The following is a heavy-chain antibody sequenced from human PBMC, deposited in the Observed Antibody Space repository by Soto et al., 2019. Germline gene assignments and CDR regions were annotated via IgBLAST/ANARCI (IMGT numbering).Heavy chain of an antibody. D-gene: IGHD3-16*02. CDR1: GFSLDTKTAG. V-gene: IGHV2-5*02. J-gene: IGHJ3*02. CDR2: IYWDNDK. Sequence: QTLTIACTFCGFSLDTKTAGVGWIRQPPGKALEWVAIIYWDNDKRYSPSLRSRLAIDKDTSKNQVVLTMTALDPVDTGTYYCAHIMITYGGVIGLDAFDIWGQRTMVIVSS. CDR3: AHIMITYGGVIGLDAFDI.